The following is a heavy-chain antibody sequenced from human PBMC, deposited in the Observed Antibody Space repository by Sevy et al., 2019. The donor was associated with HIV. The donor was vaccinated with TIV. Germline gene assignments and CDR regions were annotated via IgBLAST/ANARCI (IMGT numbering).Heavy chain of an antibody. CDR2: VYNGGNT. D-gene: IGHD6-19*01. CDR1: GGSMRSSHY. J-gene: IGHJ4*02. Sequence: SETLSLTCVVSGGSMRSSHYWGLIHQPPGKGLEWIASVYNGGNTYYNPSLKTRVTISADTSQNQFSLKLISVTAADTAVYYCVRVPQWLGPSFDTWGQGTLVTVSS. CDR3: VRVPQWLGPSFDT. V-gene: IGHV4-39*01.